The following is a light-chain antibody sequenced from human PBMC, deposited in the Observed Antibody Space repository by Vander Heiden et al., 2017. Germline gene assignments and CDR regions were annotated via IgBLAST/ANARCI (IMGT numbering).Light chain of an antibody. Sequence: EIVMTQSPATLSVSPGERATLSCRASQSVSTNLAWYQEKHGQAPRLLIYGASTRATGIPARFSGSGYGTEFTLTISSRQSEDFAVYYCQQYNNWPPITFGGGTKVEIK. CDR1: QSVSTN. V-gene: IGKV3-15*01. CDR3: QQYNNWPPIT. J-gene: IGKJ4*01. CDR2: GAS.